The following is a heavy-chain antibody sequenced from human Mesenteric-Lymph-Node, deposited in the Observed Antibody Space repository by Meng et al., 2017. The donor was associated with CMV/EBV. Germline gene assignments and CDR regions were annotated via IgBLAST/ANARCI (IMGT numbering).Heavy chain of an antibody. J-gene: IGHJ6*02. CDR1: GFTFDGYV. V-gene: IGHV3-9*01. CDR2: FSWNSNSI. D-gene: IGHD2-2*01. Sequence: SLKISCAASGFTFDGYVMHRVRQAPGKGVEWVSGFSWNSNSIGYADSVEGRFTISRDNAKDSLSLQMHSLRAEDTAVYYCARGGSLDTPPSVVEGDDYYYGMDVWGQGTTVTVSS. CDR3: ARGGSLDTPPSVVEGDDYYYGMDV.